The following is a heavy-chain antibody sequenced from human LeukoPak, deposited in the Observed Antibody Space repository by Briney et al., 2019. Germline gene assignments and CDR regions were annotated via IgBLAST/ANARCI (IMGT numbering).Heavy chain of an antibody. CDR1: GFTFSTYS. CDR2: ISSSSSTI. CDR3: ARGLQGYYYESSGYKGY. V-gene: IGHV3-48*01. Sequence: GGSLRLSCAASGFTFSTYSMNWVRQTPGKGLEWVSYISSSSSTIYYLDSVKGRFTISRDNAKNSLYLQISSLRAEDTAVYYCARGLQGYYYESSGYKGYWGQGTLVTVSS. D-gene: IGHD3-22*01. J-gene: IGHJ4*02.